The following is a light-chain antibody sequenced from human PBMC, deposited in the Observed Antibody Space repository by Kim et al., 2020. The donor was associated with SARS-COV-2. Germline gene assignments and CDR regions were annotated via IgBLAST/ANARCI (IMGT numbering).Light chain of an antibody. Sequence: SLSPGERATLSCSASQNINNGLAWYQQKPGQAPRLLIYGASIRLSGIPDRFGGSGSGTDFTLTISRLEAEDFAVYYCQQYGRSLTFGQGTRLEIK. J-gene: IGKJ5*01. CDR2: GAS. CDR3: QQYGRSLT. CDR1: QNINNG. V-gene: IGKV3-20*01.